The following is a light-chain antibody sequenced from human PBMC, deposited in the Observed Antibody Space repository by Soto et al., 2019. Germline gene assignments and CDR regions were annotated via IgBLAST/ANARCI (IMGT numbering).Light chain of an antibody. CDR3: AAWDGSPNGWV. J-gene: IGLJ3*02. Sequence: QSVLTQPPSASGTPGQRVTISCSGSNSNIGTNSMNWYQQLPGTAPKLLIHSNNQRPSGVPDRFSGSKSGTSASLAISGLQSEDEADYYCAAWDGSPNGWVFGGGTMLTVL. V-gene: IGLV1-44*01. CDR1: NSNIGTNS. CDR2: SNN.